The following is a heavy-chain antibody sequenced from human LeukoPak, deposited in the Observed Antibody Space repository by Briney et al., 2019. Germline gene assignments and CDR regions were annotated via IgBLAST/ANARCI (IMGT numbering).Heavy chain of an antibody. CDR3: ARDRSRRGYIYGSYYYVDV. V-gene: IGHV4-61*02. D-gene: IGHD5-18*01. CDR2: IYTRGST. CDR1: GDSISSGSYY. J-gene: IGHJ6*03. Sequence: SQTLSLTCSVSGDSISSGSYYWSWIRQPAGKGLEWIGRIYTRGSTDYNSSLKSRVTISIDIAKNQFSLKLNSVTAADTAVYYCARDRSRRGYIYGSYYYVDVWGKGTTVTVSS.